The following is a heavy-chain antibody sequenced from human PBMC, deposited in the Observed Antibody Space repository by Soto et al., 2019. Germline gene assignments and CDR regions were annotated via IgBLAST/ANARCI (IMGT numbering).Heavy chain of an antibody. V-gene: IGHV3-30-3*01. CDR2: ISYDGSNK. J-gene: IGHJ6*02. CDR3: ARGGIVVVPAAMYYYYGMDV. Sequence: QVQLVESGGGVVQPGRSLRLSCAASGFTFSSYAMHWVRQAPGKGLEWVAVISYDGSNKYYADSVKGRFTISRDNSKNTLYLQMNSLRAEDTAVYYCARGGIVVVPAAMYYYYGMDVWGRGTTVTVSS. D-gene: IGHD2-2*01. CDR1: GFTFSSYA.